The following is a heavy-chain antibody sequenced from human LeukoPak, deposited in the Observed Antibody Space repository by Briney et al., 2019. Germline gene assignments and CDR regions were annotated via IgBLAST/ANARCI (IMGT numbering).Heavy chain of an antibody. Sequence: PGGSLRLSCAVSGFTVSGNYMSWIRQAPGKGLEWVSLIYSDDTTLYADSVKGRFTISRDISKNTLYLQMSSLRAEDTAVYYCAKDRSKGSYGDEFDHWGQGTLVTVSS. CDR3: AKDRSKGSYGDEFDH. D-gene: IGHD1-26*01. V-gene: IGHV3-53*01. CDR1: GFTVSGNY. CDR2: IYSDDTT. J-gene: IGHJ4*02.